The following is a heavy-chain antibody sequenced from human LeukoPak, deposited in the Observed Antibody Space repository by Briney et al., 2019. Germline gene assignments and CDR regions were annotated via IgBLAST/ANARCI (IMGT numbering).Heavy chain of an antibody. CDR2: ISAYNGNT. CDR1: GYTFTSYG. V-gene: IGHV1-18*01. J-gene: IGHJ4*02. CDR3: ARPNTAVEVDKDLDC. D-gene: IGHD5-12*01. Sequence: ASVKVSCKASGYTFTSYGISWVRQAPGQGLEWMGWISAYNGNTNYAQKLQGRVTMTTDTSTSTAYMELRSLRSEDTAVYYCARPNTAVEVDKDLDCWGQGTLVTVSS.